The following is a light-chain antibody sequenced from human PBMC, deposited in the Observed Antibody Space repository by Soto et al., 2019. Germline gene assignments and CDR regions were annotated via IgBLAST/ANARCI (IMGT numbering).Light chain of an antibody. J-gene: IGKJ1*01. CDR3: QQYNNWPPWT. CDR2: GAS. V-gene: IGKV3-15*01. Sequence: EIVMTQSPATLSVSPGERATLSCRASQSVSSNLAWYQQKPGQAPRLLIYGASTRATGIPARFSGSGSGTGYTLAIRSLQSEDFAVYCCQQYNNWPPWTFGQETKVEI. CDR1: QSVSSN.